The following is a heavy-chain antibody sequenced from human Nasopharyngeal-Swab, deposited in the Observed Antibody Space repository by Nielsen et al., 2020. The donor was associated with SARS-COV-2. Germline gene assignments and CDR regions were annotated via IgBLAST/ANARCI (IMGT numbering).Heavy chain of an antibody. J-gene: IGHJ4*02. CDR1: GGSISGYY. CDR3: ARVGRAGY. CDR2: INHSGST. V-gene: IGHV4-34*01. Sequence: SETLSLTCTVSGGSISGYYWSWIRQPPGKGLEWIGEINHSGSTNYNPSLKSRVTISVDTSKNQFSLKLSSVTAADTAVYYCARVGRAGYWGQGTLVTVSS.